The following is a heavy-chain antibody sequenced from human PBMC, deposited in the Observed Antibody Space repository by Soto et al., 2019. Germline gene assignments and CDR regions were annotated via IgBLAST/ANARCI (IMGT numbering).Heavy chain of an antibody. J-gene: IGHJ5*02. CDR1: GGSIRSGEHY. V-gene: IGHV4-30-4*01. CDR2: IFYSGST. CDR3: ARGDGRWFDP. Sequence: QVQLQESGPGLVKPSQTLSLTCTVSGGSIRSGEHYWSWIRQPPGKGLEWIGYIFYSGSTHYNPSLKSRLSLSVDARKNQFSLKLNSVTAADTAMYYCARGDGRWFDPWGQGTLVTVSS.